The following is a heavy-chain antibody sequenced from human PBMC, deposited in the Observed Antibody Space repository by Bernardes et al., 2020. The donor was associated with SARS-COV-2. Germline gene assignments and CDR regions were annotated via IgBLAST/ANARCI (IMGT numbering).Heavy chain of an antibody. CDR2: ITGSGRTI. CDR3: ARVSQKELATYYWYFDL. D-gene: IGHD5-12*01. V-gene: IGHV3-48*02. CDR1: GFTFSSYS. J-gene: IGHJ2*01. Sequence: SLSLSCAASGFTFSSYSMNWVRQAPGKGLEWVSYITGSGRTIYYADSVKGRFTISRDNAKNSLYLQMNSLRDEDTAVYYCARVSQKELATYYWYFDLWGRGTLVTVSS.